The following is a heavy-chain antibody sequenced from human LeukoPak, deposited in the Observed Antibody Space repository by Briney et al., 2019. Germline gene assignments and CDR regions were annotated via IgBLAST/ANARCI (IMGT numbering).Heavy chain of an antibody. D-gene: IGHD3-22*01. CDR1: GGSISSGDYY. V-gene: IGHV4-30-4*08. CDR3: ARVTMIVVARGFDY. CDR2: IYYSGST. Sequence: SETPSLTCTVSGGSISSGDYYWSWIRQPPGKGLEWIGYIYYSGSTYYNPSLKSRVTISVDTSKNQFSLKLSSVTAADTAVYYCARVTMIVVARGFDYWGQGTLVTVSS. J-gene: IGHJ4*02.